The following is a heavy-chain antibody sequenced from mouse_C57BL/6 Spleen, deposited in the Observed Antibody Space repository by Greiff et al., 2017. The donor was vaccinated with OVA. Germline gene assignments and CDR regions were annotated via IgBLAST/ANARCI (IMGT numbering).Heavy chain of an antibody. CDR3: AREGYGSSPFDY. J-gene: IGHJ2*01. V-gene: IGHV5-4*01. D-gene: IGHD1-1*01. CDR2: ISDGGSYT. CDR1: GFTFSSYA. Sequence: EVKLVESGGGLVKPGGSLKLSCAASGFTFSSYAMSWVRQTPEKRLEWVATISDGGSYTYYPDNVKGRFTISRDNAKNNLYLQMSHLKSEDTAMYYCAREGYGSSPFDYWGQGTTRTVSS.